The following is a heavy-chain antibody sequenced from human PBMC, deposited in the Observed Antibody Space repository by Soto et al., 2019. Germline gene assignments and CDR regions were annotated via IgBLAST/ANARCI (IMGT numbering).Heavy chain of an antibody. CDR1: GYTFTSYG. Sequence: ASVKVSCKASGYTFTSYGISWVLQAPGQGLEWMGWISAYNGNTNYAQKLQGRVTMTTDTSTSTAYMELRSLRSDDTAVYYCARDLDCSGGSCITAWGQGTMVTVSS. CDR2: ISAYNGNT. CDR3: ARDLDCSGGSCITA. V-gene: IGHV1-18*01. D-gene: IGHD2-15*01. J-gene: IGHJ3*01.